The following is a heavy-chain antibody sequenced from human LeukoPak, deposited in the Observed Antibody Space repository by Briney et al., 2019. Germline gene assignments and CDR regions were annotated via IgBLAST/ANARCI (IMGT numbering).Heavy chain of an antibody. CDR2: ISGSGDST. CDR1: GFTFSSYA. V-gene: IGHV3-23*01. Sequence: GGSLRPSCAASGFTFSSYAMTWVRQAPGKGLEWVSAISGSGDSTYYADSVKGRFTTSRDNSKNTLYLQMNSLRAEDTAVYYCAKDQGYYGSGSYKEYFQHWGQGTLVTVSS. D-gene: IGHD3-10*01. J-gene: IGHJ1*01. CDR3: AKDQGYYGSGSYKEYFQH.